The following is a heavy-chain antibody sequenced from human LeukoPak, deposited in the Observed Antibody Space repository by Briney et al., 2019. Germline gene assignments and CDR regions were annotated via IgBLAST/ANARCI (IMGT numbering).Heavy chain of an antibody. Sequence: PGGSLRLSCAASGFTVTTNYMTWVRQALGKGLEWVSIIYSGGYTDYADSVKGRFTISRDNSKNTLDLQMNSLRAEDTAVYYCARRLEYSGSKGVFDYWGQGTLVTVSS. CDR3: ARRLEYSGSKGVFDY. D-gene: IGHD1-26*01. V-gene: IGHV3-66*01. CDR1: GFTVTTNY. J-gene: IGHJ4*02. CDR2: IYSGGYT.